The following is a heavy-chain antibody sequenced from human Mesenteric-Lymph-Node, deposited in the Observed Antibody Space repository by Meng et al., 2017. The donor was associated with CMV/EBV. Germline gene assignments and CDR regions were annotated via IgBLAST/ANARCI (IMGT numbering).Heavy chain of an antibody. V-gene: IGHV3-7*03. Sequence: GGSLRLSCAASGFPFSDYWMSWVRQAPGKGPEWVANIKQDGSDKNYVDSVRGRFTISRDDAKNSLYLQMNSLRAEDTAVYYCAKDSSDDFWSAYFPFYPYGMDVWGQGATVTVSS. D-gene: IGHD3-3*01. J-gene: IGHJ6*02. CDR1: GFPFSDYW. CDR2: IKQDGSDK. CDR3: AKDSSDDFWSAYFPFYPYGMDV.